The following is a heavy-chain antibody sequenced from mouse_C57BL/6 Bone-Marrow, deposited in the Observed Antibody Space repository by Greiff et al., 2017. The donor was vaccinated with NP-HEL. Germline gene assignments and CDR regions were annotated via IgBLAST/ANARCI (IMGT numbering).Heavy chain of an antibody. V-gene: IGHV5-4*01. J-gene: IGHJ2*01. CDR1: GFTFSSYS. CDR3: ARAGVAFDY. Sequence: EVQRVESGGGLVKPGGSLKLSCAASGFTFSSYSMSWVRQTPEKRLEWVATISDGGSYTYYPDNVKGRFTIYRDKSKNNLYLQMSHLKSEDTAMYYCARAGVAFDYWDQGTTLTVSS. D-gene: IGHD1-1*01. CDR2: ISDGGSYT.